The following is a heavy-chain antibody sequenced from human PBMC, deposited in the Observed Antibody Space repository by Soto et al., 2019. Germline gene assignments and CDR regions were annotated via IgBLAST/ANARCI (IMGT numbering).Heavy chain of an antibody. CDR2: ISGSGSST. J-gene: IGHJ4*02. Sequence: GGSLRLSCAASGFTFSSYAMSWVRQAPGKGLEWVSAISGSGSSTYYAESVRGRFTISRDNSKHTLYLQMNSLRDEDTAVYYCARDGKGAAYTFGPYYFDSWGQGALVTVSS. D-gene: IGHD1-1*01. CDR3: ARDGKGAAYTFGPYYFDS. CDR1: GFTFSSYA. V-gene: IGHV3-23*01.